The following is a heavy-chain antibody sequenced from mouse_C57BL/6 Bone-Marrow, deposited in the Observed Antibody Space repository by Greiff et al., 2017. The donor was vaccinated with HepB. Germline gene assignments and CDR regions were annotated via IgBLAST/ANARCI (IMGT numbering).Heavy chain of an antibody. CDR2: IYPGSGNT. CDR1: GYTFTDYY. D-gene: IGHD3-2*02. J-gene: IGHJ2*01. Sequence: VQLQQSGAELVRPGASVKLSCKASGYTFTDYYITWVKQRPGQGLEWIARIYPGSGNTYYNEKFKGKATLTAEKSSSTAYMQLSSLTSEDSAVYFCARKLRLDYWGQGTTLTVSS. V-gene: IGHV1-76*01. CDR3: ARKLRLDY.